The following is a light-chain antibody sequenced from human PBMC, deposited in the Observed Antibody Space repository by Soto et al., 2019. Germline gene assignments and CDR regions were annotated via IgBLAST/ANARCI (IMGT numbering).Light chain of an antibody. CDR1: QDISNN. V-gene: IGKV1-33*01. CDR3: QQYDNLPPSLT. CDR2: DAS. Sequence: DLQMTQSPSSLSASVGDRVTITCQASQDISNNLNWYQQKPGKAPKLLIYDASNLETGVPSRFSGSGSGTDFTFTIRSLQPEDIATYYCQQYDNLPPSLTFGGGTKVEIK. J-gene: IGKJ4*01.